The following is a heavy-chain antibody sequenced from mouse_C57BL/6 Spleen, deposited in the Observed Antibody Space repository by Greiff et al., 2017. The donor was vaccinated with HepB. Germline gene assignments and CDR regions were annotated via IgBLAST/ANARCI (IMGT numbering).Heavy chain of an antibody. J-gene: IGHJ4*01. V-gene: IGHV1-69*01. CDR3: ARHDGYYAMDY. Sequence: QVQLQQPGAELVMPGASVKLSCKASGYTFTSYWMHWVKQRPGQGLEWIGEIDPSDSYTNYNQKFKGKSTLTVDKSSSPAYMQLSSLTSEDSAVYYCARHDGYYAMDYWGQGTSVTVSS. CDR2: IDPSDSYT. D-gene: IGHD2-3*01. CDR1: GYTFTSYW.